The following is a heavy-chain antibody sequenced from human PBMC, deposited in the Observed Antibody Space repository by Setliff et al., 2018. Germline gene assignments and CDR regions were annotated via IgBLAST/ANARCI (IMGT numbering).Heavy chain of an antibody. CDR1: GGSISSGDYY. CDR2: IYYSGSA. V-gene: IGHV4-61*08. D-gene: IGHD3-16*01. CDR3: ARVWGGGWFDP. J-gene: IGHJ5*02. Sequence: PSETLSLTCTVSGGSISSGDYYWSWIRQPPGKGLEWIGYIYYSGSANYNPSLKSRVTMSIDTSKNQFSLKLNSVTAADMAVYYCARVWGGGWFDPWGQGTLVTVSS.